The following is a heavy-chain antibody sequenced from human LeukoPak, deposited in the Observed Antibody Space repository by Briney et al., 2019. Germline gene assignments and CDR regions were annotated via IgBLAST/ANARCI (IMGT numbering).Heavy chain of an antibody. CDR1: GGTFSSYA. D-gene: IGHD3-10*01. J-gene: IGHJ6*02. Sequence: GASVKVSCKASGGTFSSYAISWVRQAPGQGLEWMGGIIPILGTANYAQKFQGRVTITADESTSTAYMELSSLRSEDTAVYYCARLVEMVRGVIIDYYYGMDVWGQGTTVTVSS. V-gene: IGHV1-69*13. CDR3: ARLVEMVRGVIIDYYYGMDV. CDR2: IIPILGTA.